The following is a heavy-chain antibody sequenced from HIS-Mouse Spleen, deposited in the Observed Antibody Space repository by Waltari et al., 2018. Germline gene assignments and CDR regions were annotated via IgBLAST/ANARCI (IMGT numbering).Heavy chain of an antibody. CDR1: GGSFSGYY. Sequence: QVQLQQWGAGLLKPSETLSLTCAVYGGSFSGYYWSWIRQPPGKGREWIGEINHGGSTNYNPSLKSRVTISVDTSKNQFSLKLSSVTAADTAVYYCARGRDSGSYYFDYWGQGTLVTVSS. V-gene: IGHV4-34*01. J-gene: IGHJ4*02. CDR2: INHGGST. D-gene: IGHD1-26*01. CDR3: ARGRDSGSYYFDY.